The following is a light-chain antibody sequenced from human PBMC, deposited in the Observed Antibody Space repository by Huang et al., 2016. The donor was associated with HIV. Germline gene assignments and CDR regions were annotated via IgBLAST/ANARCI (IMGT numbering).Light chain of an antibody. CDR1: QDISNY. V-gene: IGKV1-33*01. CDR2: DAS. Sequence: DIQMTQSPSSLSASVGDRVTITCQASQDISNYLNWYQQKPGKAPELLIYDASSLETGVPSRCSGSGSGTDFTFTISSLQPEDMATYYCQQYHRFGGGTKVEIK. J-gene: IGKJ4*01. CDR3: QQYHR.